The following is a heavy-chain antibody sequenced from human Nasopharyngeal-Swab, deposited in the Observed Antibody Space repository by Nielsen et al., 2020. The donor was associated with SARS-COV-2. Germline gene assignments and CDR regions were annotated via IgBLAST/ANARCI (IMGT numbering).Heavy chain of an antibody. D-gene: IGHD3-16*01. CDR3: AKGGNYYYYMDV. J-gene: IGHJ6*03. CDR2: ISGSGGST. Sequence: GESLKISCAASGFTFSSYAMSWVRQAPGKGLEWVSAISGSGGSTYYADSVKGRFTISRDNSKNTLYLQMNSLRAEDTAVYYCAKGGNYYYYMDVWGKGTTVTVSS. V-gene: IGHV3-23*01. CDR1: GFTFSSYA.